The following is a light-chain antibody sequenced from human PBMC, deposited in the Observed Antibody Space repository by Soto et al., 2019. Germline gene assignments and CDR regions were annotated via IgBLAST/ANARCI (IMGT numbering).Light chain of an antibody. CDR1: QSISSS. CDR3: QQYDYWPRT. V-gene: IGKV3-15*01. J-gene: IGKJ1*01. CDR2: GAS. Sequence: EIVMTQSPATLSVSPGESDTLSCRASQSISSSKLAWYQQNPGQAPRLLMYGASNRATGIPARFSGSGSGTEFTLTISSLQSEDFAVYYCQQYDYWPRTFGQGTKVDIK.